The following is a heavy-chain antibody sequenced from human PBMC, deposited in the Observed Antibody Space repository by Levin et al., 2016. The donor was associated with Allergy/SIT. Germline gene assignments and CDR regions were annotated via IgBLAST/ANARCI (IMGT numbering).Heavy chain of an antibody. CDR3: VKSHGAGKYYGTQGDY. V-gene: IGHV3-30*18. Sequence: GESLKISCAASGFTFSNYAIHWVRQAPGKGLAWVAVISHDGYNKYYADSVKGRFTISRDNSENTVNLEMNSLTTDDTALYYCVKSHGAGKYYGTQGDYWGQGTQVTVSS. D-gene: IGHD3-10*01. CDR2: ISHDGYNK. J-gene: IGHJ4*02. CDR1: GFTFSNYA.